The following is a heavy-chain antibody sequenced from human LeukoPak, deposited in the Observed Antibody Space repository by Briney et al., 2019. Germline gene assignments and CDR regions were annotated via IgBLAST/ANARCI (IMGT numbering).Heavy chain of an antibody. J-gene: IGHJ4*02. CDR2: INHSGST. CDR1: GGSFSGYY. Sequence: SETLSLTCAVYGGSFSGYYWSWIRQPPGKGLEWIGEINHSGSTNYNPSLKSRVTISVDTSKNQFSLKLSSVTAADTAVYYCARSSRIAAAGLFFDYWGQGTLVTVSS. D-gene: IGHD6-13*01. V-gene: IGHV4-34*01. CDR3: ARSSRIAAAGLFFDY.